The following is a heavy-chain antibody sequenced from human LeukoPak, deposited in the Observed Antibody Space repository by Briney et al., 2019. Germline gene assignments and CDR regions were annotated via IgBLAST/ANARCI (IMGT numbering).Heavy chain of an antibody. CDR2: IYPGDSDT. CDR3: ARPRDGYNHDAFDI. D-gene: IGHD5-24*01. Sequence: GESLKISCKGSGYIFTSYWIGWVRQLPGKGLEWMGIIYPGDSDTRYSPSFQGQVTISADKSTSTAYLQWSSLKASDTAMYYCARPRDGYNHDAFDIWGQGTMVTVSS. CDR1: GYIFTSYW. V-gene: IGHV5-51*01. J-gene: IGHJ3*02.